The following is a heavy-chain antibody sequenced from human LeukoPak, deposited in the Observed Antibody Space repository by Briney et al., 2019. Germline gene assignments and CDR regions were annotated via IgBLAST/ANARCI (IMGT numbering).Heavy chain of an antibody. V-gene: IGHV1-8*01. J-gene: IGHJ4*02. CDR1: GYAFTSYD. Sequence: ASVKVSCKASGYAFTSYDINWVRQATGQGLEWMGWMNPNSGNTGYAQKFQGRVTMTRNTSISTAYMELSSLRSEDTAVYYCARGMYSSSWWVGYWGQRTLVTVSS. CDR2: MNPNSGNT. D-gene: IGHD6-13*01. CDR3: ARGMYSSSWWVGY.